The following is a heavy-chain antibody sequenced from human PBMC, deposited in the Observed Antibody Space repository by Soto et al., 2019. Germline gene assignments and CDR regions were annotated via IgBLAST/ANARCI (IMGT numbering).Heavy chain of an antibody. Sequence: QVQLVQSGAEVQKPGASVKVSCKASGYTFISSDISWVRQATGQGLEWMGWMNPDSGTTFYAQKFQGRVTMTRDTSISTAYMELTGLTSEDTAVYYCARGSWAAYWGQGTLVTVSS. J-gene: IGHJ4*02. D-gene: IGHD6-13*01. CDR3: ARGSWAAY. CDR1: GYTFISSD. CDR2: MNPDSGTT. V-gene: IGHV1-8*01.